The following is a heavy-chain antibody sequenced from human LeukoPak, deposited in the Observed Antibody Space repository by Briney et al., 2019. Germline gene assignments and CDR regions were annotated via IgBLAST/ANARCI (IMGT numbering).Heavy chain of an antibody. CDR1: GGSFSGYY. CDR2: INHSGST. D-gene: IGHD3-3*01. J-gene: IGHJ5*02. Sequence: SETLSLTCAVYGGSFSGYYWSWIRQPPGKGLEWIGEINHSGSTNYNPSLKNRVTISVDTSKNQFSLKLSSVTAADTAVYYCARGPAYGLRFFRRREWFDPWGQGTLVTVSS. V-gene: IGHV4-34*01. CDR3: ARGPAYGLRFFRRREWFDP.